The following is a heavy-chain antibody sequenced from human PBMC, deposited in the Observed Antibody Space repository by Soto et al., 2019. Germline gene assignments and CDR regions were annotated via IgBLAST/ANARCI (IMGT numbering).Heavy chain of an antibody. D-gene: IGHD1-26*01. J-gene: IGHJ6*03. V-gene: IGHV4-39*01. Sequence: PSETLSLTCTVSGGSISSSSYYWGWIRQPPGKGLEWIGSIYYSGSTYYNPSLKSRVTISVDTSKNQFSLKLSSVTAADTAVYYCASLGEDLGGDYYYYMDGWGKGTTVTVSS. CDR3: ASLGEDLGGDYYYYMDG. CDR2: IYYSGST. CDR1: GGSISSSSYY.